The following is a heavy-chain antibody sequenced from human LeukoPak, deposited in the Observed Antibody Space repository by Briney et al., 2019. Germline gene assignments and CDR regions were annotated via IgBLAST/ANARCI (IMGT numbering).Heavy chain of an antibody. CDR2: INHSGST. CDR3: ARGPYGAANAYFDY. J-gene: IGHJ4*02. CDR1: GGSFSGYY. V-gene: IGHV4-34*01. D-gene: IGHD4-17*01. Sequence: PSETLSLTCAVYGGSFSGYYWSWIRQPPGKGLEWIGEINHSGSTNYNPSLKSRVTISVDTSKNQFSLKLRSVTAADTAVYYCARGPYGAANAYFDYWGRGTLVTVSS.